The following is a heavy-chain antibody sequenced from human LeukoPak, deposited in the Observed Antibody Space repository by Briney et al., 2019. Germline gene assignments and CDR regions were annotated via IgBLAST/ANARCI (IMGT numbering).Heavy chain of an antibody. CDR3: AREGLDTAMVPFFDN. CDR1: GGSISSYY. CDR2: MYTSGNT. Sequence: SETLSLTCAVSGGSISSYYWSWIRQPAGKGLEWIGRMYTSGNTNYNPSLKSRVTMSVDTSKNQFSPKLSSVTAADTAVYYCAREGLDTAMVPFFDNWGQGTLVTVSS. V-gene: IGHV4-4*07. D-gene: IGHD5-18*01. J-gene: IGHJ4*02.